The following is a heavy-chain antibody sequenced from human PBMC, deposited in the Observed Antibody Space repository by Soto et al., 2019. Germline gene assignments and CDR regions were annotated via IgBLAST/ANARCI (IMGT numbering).Heavy chain of an antibody. CDR3: TNHLGELSFPRAFDI. V-gene: IGHV3-73*01. J-gene: IGHJ3*02. Sequence: EVQLVESGGGLVQPGGSLKLSCAASGFTVSGSAVHWVRQASGKGLEWVGRIRSKTNSYATAYAASVKGRFTISRDDSKNTAYLQMNSLKTEDTAVYYCTNHLGELSFPRAFDIWGQGTMVTVSS. CDR1: GFTVSGSA. CDR2: IRSKTNSYAT. D-gene: IGHD3-16*02.